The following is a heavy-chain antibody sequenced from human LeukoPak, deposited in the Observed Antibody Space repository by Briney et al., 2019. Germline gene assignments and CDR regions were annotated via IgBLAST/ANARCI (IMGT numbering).Heavy chain of an antibody. D-gene: IGHD6-13*01. Sequence: SETLSLTCTVSGGSVNSYYWNWIRQPPGKGLEWIGYAYYDGSINYNPSLKSRVTISVDTSKEQFSLTLSSVTAADTAVYYCARGIAHDYWGQGTLVTVSS. CDR2: AYYDGSI. CDR1: GGSVNSYY. CDR3: ARGIAHDY. V-gene: IGHV4-59*02. J-gene: IGHJ4*02.